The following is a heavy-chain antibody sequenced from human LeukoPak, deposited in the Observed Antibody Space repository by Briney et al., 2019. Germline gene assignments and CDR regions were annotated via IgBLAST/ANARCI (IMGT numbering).Heavy chain of an antibody. Sequence: PGGSLRLSCAASGFTFCSYEMNWVRQAPGKGLEGVSYISSSGSTIYYAVSVKGRFTISRDNAKNSLYLQMNSLRDEDTAVYYCAKNPGCMVRGFGGSYYFDYWGQGTLVTVSS. CDR2: ISSSGSTI. CDR1: GFTFCSYE. V-gene: IGHV3-48*03. J-gene: IGHJ4*02. D-gene: IGHD3-10*01. CDR3: AKNPGCMVRGFGGSYYFDY.